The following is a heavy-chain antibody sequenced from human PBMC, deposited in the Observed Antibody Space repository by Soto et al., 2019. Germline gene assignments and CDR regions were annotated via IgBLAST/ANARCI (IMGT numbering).Heavy chain of an antibody. Sequence: PGGSLRLSCSGSGFTFSHHSLYWVRQAPGKGLRYVSTISGDGGNTHYAASVRGRFTISRDNSKNTVFLQMSGLGVADSAVYYCVKVSGYGTGGSCFSYFDYWGQGALVTVSS. CDR1: GFTFSHHS. CDR3: VKVSGYGTGGSCFSYFDY. D-gene: IGHD2-15*01. CDR2: ISGDGGNT. J-gene: IGHJ4*02. V-gene: IGHV3-64D*06.